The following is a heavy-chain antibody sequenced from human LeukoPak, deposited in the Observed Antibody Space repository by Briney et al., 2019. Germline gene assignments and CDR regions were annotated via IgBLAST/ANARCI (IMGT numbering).Heavy chain of an antibody. Sequence: SETLSLTCAVSGGSISSSNWWSWVRQPPGKGLEWIGEIYHSGSTNYNPSLKSRVTISVDTSKNQFSLKLSSVTAADTAVYYCARHARVLRYSSSKTKFDYWGQGTLVTVSS. J-gene: IGHJ4*02. D-gene: IGHD6-13*01. CDR1: GGSISSSNW. CDR3: ARHARVLRYSSSKTKFDY. CDR2: IYHSGST. V-gene: IGHV4-4*02.